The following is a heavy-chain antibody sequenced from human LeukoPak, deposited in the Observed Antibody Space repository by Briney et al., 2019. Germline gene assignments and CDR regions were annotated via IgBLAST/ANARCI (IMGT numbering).Heavy chain of an antibody. CDR1: GGSIRSNSYY. Sequence: SETLSLTCTVSGGSIRSNSYYWGWIRQPPGKGLEWIGSIYFSGNTYYNPSLKSLVTISVDTSKNQFSLKLSSVTAADTAVYYCATGSSRYYYYMDVWGKGTTVTVSS. V-gene: IGHV4-39*01. D-gene: IGHD3-10*01. CDR2: IYFSGNT. J-gene: IGHJ6*03. CDR3: ATGSSRYYYYMDV.